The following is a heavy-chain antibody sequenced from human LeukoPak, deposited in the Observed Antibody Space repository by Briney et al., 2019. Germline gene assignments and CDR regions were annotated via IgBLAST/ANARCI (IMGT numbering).Heavy chain of an antibody. Sequence: PGGSLRLSCAASGFTFSSYSMNWVRQAPGKGLEWVSAISGSGGSTYYADSVKGRFTISRDNSKNTLYLQMNSLRAEDTAVYYCAKDRVTMVRGNAGMDVWGQGTTVTVSS. V-gene: IGHV3-23*01. CDR3: AKDRVTMVRGNAGMDV. CDR1: GFTFSSYS. J-gene: IGHJ6*02. CDR2: ISGSGGST. D-gene: IGHD3-10*01.